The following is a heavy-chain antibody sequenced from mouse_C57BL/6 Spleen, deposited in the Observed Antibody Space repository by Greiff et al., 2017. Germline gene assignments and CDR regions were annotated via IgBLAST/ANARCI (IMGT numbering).Heavy chain of an antibody. V-gene: IGHV1-15*01. CDR3: TRDPITTVVAHWYFDV. D-gene: IGHD1-1*01. CDR2: IDPETGGT. CDR1: GYTFTDYE. J-gene: IGHJ1*03. Sequence: QVQLQQSGAELVRPGASVPLSCKASGYTFTDYEMHWVKQTPVHGLEWIGAIDPETGGTAYNQKFKGKAILTADKSSSTAYMELRSLTSEDSAVYYCTRDPITTVVAHWYFDVWGTGTTVTVSS.